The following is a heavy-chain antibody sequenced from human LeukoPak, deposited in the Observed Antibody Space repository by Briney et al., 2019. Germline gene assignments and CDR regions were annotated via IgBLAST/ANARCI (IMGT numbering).Heavy chain of an antibody. CDR1: GFTFNSYG. J-gene: IGHJ4*02. Sequence: GGSLRLSCAASGFTFNSYGIHWVRQAPGKGLEWAAVIWYDGNNKYYADSVKGRFTISRDSSKNTMYLQMNSLRAEDTAVYYCAREHTTVTSLLDYWGQGTLVTVSS. CDR3: AREHTTVTSLLDY. V-gene: IGHV3-33*01. CDR2: IWYDGNNK. D-gene: IGHD4-17*01.